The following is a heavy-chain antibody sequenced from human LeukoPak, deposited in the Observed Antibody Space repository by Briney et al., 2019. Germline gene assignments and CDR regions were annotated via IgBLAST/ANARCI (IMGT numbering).Heavy chain of an antibody. J-gene: IGHJ5*02. D-gene: IGHD6-6*01. V-gene: IGHV4-30-2*01. CDR3: ARRRRVGSSPSRKWNWFDP. CDR1: GGSISSGGYY. Sequence: SETLSLTCTASGGSISSGGYYWSWIRQPPGKGLEWIGYIYHSGSTYYNPSLKSRVTISVDRSKNQFSLKLSSVTAADTAVYYCARRRRVGSSPSRKWNWFDPWGQGTLVTVSS. CDR2: IYHSGST.